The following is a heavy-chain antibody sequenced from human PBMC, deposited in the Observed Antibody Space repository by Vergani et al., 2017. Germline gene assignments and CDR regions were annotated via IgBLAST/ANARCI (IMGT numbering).Heavy chain of an antibody. D-gene: IGHD3-3*01. Sequence: QVQLVESGGGVVQPGRSLRLSCAASGFTFSSYAMHWVRQAPGKGLEWVAVISYDGSNKYYADSVKGRFTISRDNSKNTLYLKMNSLRAEDTAVYYCARDGQEYYDFWGGYQSYGMDVWGQGTTVTVSS. V-gene: IGHV3-30*04. J-gene: IGHJ6*02. CDR3: ARDGQEYYDFWGGYQSYGMDV. CDR2: ISYDGSNK. CDR1: GFTFSSYA.